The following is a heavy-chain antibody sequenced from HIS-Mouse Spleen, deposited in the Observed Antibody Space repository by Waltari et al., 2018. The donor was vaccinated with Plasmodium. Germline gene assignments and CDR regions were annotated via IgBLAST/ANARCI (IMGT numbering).Heavy chain of an antibody. J-gene: IGHJ4*02. V-gene: IGHV4-59*08. CDR3: ARLRYSYGYFDY. CDR2: IYYSGST. Sequence: QVQLQESGPGLVKPSETLSLTCTVSGGSISSYYWSWIRQPPGKGLEWIGDIYYSGSTNCNPALSGRVTMSVDTSKNQFSLKLSSVTAADTAVYYCARLRYSYGYFDYWGQGTLVTVSS. CDR1: GGSISSYY. D-gene: IGHD5-18*01.